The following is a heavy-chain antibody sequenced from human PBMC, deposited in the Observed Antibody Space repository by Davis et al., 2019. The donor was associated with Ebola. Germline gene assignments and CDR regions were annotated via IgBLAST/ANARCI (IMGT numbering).Heavy chain of an antibody. CDR1: GGSFSGYY. Sequence: MPSETLSLTCAVYGGSFSGYYWSWIRQPPGKGLEWIGEINHSGSTNYNPSLKSRVTISVDTSKNQFSLKLSSVTAADTAVYYCARGKGYYTRDFDYWGQGTLVTVFS. V-gene: IGHV4-34*01. D-gene: IGHD3-3*01. CDR2: INHSGST. J-gene: IGHJ4*02. CDR3: ARGKGYYTRDFDY.